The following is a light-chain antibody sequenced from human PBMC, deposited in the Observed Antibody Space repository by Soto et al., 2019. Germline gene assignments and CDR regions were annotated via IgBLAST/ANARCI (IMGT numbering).Light chain of an antibody. J-gene: IGLJ1*01. CDR3: SSYTSISTYV. Sequence: QSALTQPASVSGYPGQSITISCTRTSSDVGGYNFVSWYQQHPGKAPKLMIYDVRNRPSGVSNRFSGSKPVNTASLTISGLQAEDEADYYCSSYTSISTYVFGTGTKVTVL. CDR2: DVR. V-gene: IGLV2-14*01. CDR1: SSDVGGYNF.